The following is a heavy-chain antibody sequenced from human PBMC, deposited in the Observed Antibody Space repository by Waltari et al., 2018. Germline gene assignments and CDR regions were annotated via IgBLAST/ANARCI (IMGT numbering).Heavy chain of an antibody. Sequence: EVRLLESGVGSVQPGGSLRLSCVGYGFTFSRYAMSWVRQAPGKGLEWVSGISDNSGSTYYADSVKGRFTISRDNFKNTLFLDLNSLRAEDTAAYYCAKSGDNYVVYFDSWGQGSLVSVSS. D-gene: IGHD1-1*01. V-gene: IGHV3-23*01. CDR1: GFTFSRYA. CDR2: ISDNSGST. CDR3: AKSGDNYVVYFDS. J-gene: IGHJ4*02.